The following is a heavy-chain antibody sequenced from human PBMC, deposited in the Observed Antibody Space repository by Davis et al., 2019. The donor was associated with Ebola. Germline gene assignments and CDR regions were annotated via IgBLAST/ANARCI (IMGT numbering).Heavy chain of an antibody. CDR2: ITGSGGST. V-gene: IGHV3-23*01. J-gene: IGHJ3*02. D-gene: IGHD3-3*01. Sequence: PGGSLRLSCAASGFTFSSYAMSWVRQAPGKGLEWVSAITGSGGSTYYADSVKGRFTISRDNSKNTLYLQMNSLRAEDTAVYYCAKRVYDFWSGSTDDAFDIWGQGTMVTVSS. CDR1: GFTFSSYA. CDR3: AKRVYDFWSGSTDDAFDI.